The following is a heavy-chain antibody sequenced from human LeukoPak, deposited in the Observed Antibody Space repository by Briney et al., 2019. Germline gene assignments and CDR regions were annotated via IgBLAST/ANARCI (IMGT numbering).Heavy chain of an antibody. J-gene: IGHJ4*02. CDR1: GGSISSYY. Sequence: SETLSLTCTVSGGSISSYYWSWIRQPPGKGLEWIGYIYYTGSTNYNPSLKSRVAISVDTSKNQFSLRLSPVTAADTAVYYCASGYDSRNFDYWGQGTLVTVSS. CDR2: IYYTGST. V-gene: IGHV4-59*01. CDR3: ASGYDSRNFDY. D-gene: IGHD3-22*01.